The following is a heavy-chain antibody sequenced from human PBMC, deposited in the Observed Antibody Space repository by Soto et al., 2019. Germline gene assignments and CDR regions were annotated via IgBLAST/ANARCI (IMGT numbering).Heavy chain of an antibody. CDR1: GFTFNNYG. J-gene: IGHJ4*02. D-gene: IGHD3-16*01. Sequence: QVQVVESGGGVVQPGTSLRLSCAASGFTFNNYGMHWVRQAPGKGLEWVAVIWYDASHKYYADSVKGRFTISSDNSKNPLYLQMSSLRGEDTAVYYCARDKTFGGTIGHAFDSWGQGTLVTVSS. V-gene: IGHV3-33*01. CDR3: ARDKTFGGTIGHAFDS. CDR2: IWYDASHK.